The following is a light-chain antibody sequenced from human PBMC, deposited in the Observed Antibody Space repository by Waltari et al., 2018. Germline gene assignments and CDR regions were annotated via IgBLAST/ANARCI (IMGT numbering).Light chain of an antibody. CDR3: GTWDSSLSGAV. Sequence: QPVLTQPPSVSAAPGQRVTITCCGGGSNIGNNYVSWYPQFPGTAPKLLIYEDSERPSGIPGRFSGSKSGTSATLDITGLQAGDEADYYCGTWDSSLSGAVFGGGTHLTVL. V-gene: IGLV1-51*02. CDR2: EDS. J-gene: IGLJ7*01. CDR1: GSNIGNNY.